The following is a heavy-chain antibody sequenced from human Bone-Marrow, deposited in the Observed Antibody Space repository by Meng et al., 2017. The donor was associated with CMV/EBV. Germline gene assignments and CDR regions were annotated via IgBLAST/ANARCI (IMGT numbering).Heavy chain of an antibody. D-gene: IGHD2-2*02. CDR1: GYTFTGYY. CDR3: ARVRGYCSSTSCYTPLGY. V-gene: IGHV1-2*02. J-gene: IGHJ4*02. Sequence: ASVKVSCKASGYTFTGYYMHWVRQAPGQGLEWMGWINPNSGGTNYAQKFQGRVTMTRDTSISTAYMELSRLRSDDTAVYYCARVRGYCSSTSCYTPLGYWGQGTRVTGSS. CDR2: INPNSGGT.